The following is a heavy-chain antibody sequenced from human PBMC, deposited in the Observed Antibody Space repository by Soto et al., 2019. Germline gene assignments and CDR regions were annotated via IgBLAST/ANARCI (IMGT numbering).Heavy chain of an antibody. CDR2: MNPNTGDS. D-gene: IGHD1-1*01. CDR1: GYTFTSYD. V-gene: IGHV1-8*01. CDR3: ARRAETNGWNGFGADKYYFDF. J-gene: IGHJ4*02. Sequence: VASVKVSCKASGYTFTSYDIYWVRQATGQGLEWMGWMNPNTGDSSYAQKFQGRVTMTSDTSITTAHMELSSLRSEDTAVYYCARRAETNGWNGFGADKYYFDFWGQGTLVTVSS.